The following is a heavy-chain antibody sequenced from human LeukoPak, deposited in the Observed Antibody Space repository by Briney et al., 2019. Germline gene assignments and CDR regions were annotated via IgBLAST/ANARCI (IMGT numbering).Heavy chain of an antibody. V-gene: IGHV4-59*01. D-gene: IGHD2-15*01. CDR1: GGSISSYY. J-gene: IGHJ6*02. CDR2: IYYSGST. Sequence: SETLSLTCTVSGGSISSYYWSWIRQPPGKGLEWIGYIYYSGSTNYNPSLKSRVTISVDTSKNQFSLKLSSVTAADTAVYYCARSVVFNYYYYGMDVWGQGTTVTVSS. CDR3: ARSVVFNYYYYGMDV.